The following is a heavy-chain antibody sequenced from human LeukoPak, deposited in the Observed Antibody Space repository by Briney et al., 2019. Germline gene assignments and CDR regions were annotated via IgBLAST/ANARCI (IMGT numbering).Heavy chain of an antibody. Sequence: ASVKVSCKASGYTFTNYAIHWVRQAPGQRLEWMGWLNAGNGNTKYSQKFQGRVTITRDTSASTAYMELSSLRSEDTAVYYCARDGSRVEFDYWGQGTLVTVSS. CDR1: GYTFTNYA. V-gene: IGHV1-3*01. CDR2: LNAGNGNT. D-gene: IGHD2-15*01. CDR3: ARDGSRVEFDY. J-gene: IGHJ4*02.